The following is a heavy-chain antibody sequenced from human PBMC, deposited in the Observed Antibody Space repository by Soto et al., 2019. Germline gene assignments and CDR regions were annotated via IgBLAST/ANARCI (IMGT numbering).Heavy chain of an antibody. CDR1: GFTFSNAW. CDR2: IKSKVDGGTA. D-gene: IGHD2-2*01. CDR3: ITLSYLYYDGMVF. V-gene: IGHV3-15*01. Sequence: PGGYLRLSCAASGFTFSNAWMNWVRQGPGKGLEWLGRIKSKVDGGTADYGAATKGRFNISRDDLKNMLYLQMNSLKPDDTAVYYCITLSYLYYDGMVFLGQGLTVSV. J-gene: IGHJ6*02.